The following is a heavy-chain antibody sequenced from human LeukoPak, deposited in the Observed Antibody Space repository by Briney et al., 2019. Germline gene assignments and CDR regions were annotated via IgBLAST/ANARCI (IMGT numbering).Heavy chain of an antibody. D-gene: IGHD3-10*01. Sequence: ASVKVSCKASGYTFTSYYMHWVRQAPGQGLEWMGIINPSGGSTSYAQKFQGRVTMTTDTSTSTAYMELRSLRSDDTAVYYCARDQRITMVRGVIVTPHYYWGQGTLVTVSS. CDR3: ARDQRITMVRGVIVTPHYY. J-gene: IGHJ4*02. CDR2: INPSGGST. CDR1: GYTFTSYY. V-gene: IGHV1-46*01.